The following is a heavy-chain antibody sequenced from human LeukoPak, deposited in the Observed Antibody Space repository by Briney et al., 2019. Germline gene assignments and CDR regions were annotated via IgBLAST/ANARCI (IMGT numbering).Heavy chain of an antibody. J-gene: IGHJ3*02. CDR1: GFTFSSYW. CDR2: INSDGSST. D-gene: IGHD1-1*01. Sequence: PGGSLRLSCAASGFTFSSYWMHWVRQAPGKGLVWVSRINSDGSSTSYADSVKGRFTISRDNAKNSLYLQMNSLRAEDTAVYYCARELSTGAFDIWGQGTMVTVSS. CDR3: ARELSTGAFDI. V-gene: IGHV3-74*01.